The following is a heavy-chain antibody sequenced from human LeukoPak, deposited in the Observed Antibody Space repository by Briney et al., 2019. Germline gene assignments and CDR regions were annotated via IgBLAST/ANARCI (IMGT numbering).Heavy chain of an antibody. V-gene: IGHV4-34*01. Sequence: SETLSLTCAVYGGSFSGYYWTWIRHTPEKGLEWIGEMNPSGSTNYNPSLKSRVTISVDTSTNQFSLELSSVTAADTAVYYCARGRQDVTMIVVVMTAVSYYLDVWGKGTTVTVS. CDR1: GGSFSGYY. CDR2: MNPSGST. J-gene: IGHJ6*03. CDR3: ARGRQDVTMIVVVMTAVSYYLDV. D-gene: IGHD3-22*01.